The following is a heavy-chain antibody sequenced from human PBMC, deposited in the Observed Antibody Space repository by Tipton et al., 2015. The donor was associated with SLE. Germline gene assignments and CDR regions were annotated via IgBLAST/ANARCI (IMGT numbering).Heavy chain of an antibody. CDR2: IYYSGST. CDR1: GGSISSSSYY. J-gene: IGHJ3*02. Sequence: LRLSCTVSGGSISSSSYYWGWIRQPPGKGLEWIGSIYYSGSTYYNPSLKSRVTISVDTSKNQFSLNLSSVTAADTAVYYCARDLGYDAFDIWGQGTMVTVSS. D-gene: IGHD3-16*01. CDR3: ARDLGYDAFDI. V-gene: IGHV4-39*02.